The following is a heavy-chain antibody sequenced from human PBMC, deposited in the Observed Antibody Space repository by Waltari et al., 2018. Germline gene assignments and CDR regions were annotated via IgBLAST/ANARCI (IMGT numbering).Heavy chain of an antibody. CDR1: GYTFTSYD. D-gene: IGHD2-21*02. Sequence: QVQLVQSGAEVKKPGASVKVSCKASGYTFTSYDINWVRQATGQGLEWMGWMNPNSGNTGNAQKFQGRVTMTRNTSISTAYMELSSLRSEDTAVYYCARVFGGNSRVRGPAKYYFDYWGQGTLVTVSS. CDR3: ARVFGGNSRVRGPAKYYFDY. J-gene: IGHJ4*02. CDR2: MNPNSGNT. V-gene: IGHV1-8*01.